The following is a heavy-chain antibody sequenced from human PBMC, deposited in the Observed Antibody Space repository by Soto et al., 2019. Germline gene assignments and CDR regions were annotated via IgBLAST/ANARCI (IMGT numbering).Heavy chain of an antibody. CDR1: GFNFAAYT. CDR2: IRRIAYGGTT. Sequence: GGSLKLCSSASGFNFAAYTMSGVRLTPGKGLEWVGFIRRIAYGGTTDYAASVKGRFTISRDDSRKIVYLQMSRLKIEDTAVYYCSRSLAIDFDSWGQGTLVTVSS. V-gene: IGHV3-49*04. CDR3: SRSLAIDFDS. J-gene: IGHJ4*02.